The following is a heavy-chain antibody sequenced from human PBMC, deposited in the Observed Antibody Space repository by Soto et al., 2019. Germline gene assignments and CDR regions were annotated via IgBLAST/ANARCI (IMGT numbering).Heavy chain of an antibody. J-gene: IGHJ3*02. V-gene: IGHV3-9*01. CDR1: GFTFDDYA. D-gene: IGHD6-13*01. CDR3: AKDMVGSAAAAFDI. Sequence: GGSLRLSCAASGFTFDDYAMHWVRQAPGKGLEWVTGISWNSGSIGYADSVKGRFTISRDNAKNSLYLQMNSLRAEDTALYYCAKDMVGSAAAAFDIWGQGTMVTVSS. CDR2: ISWNSGSI.